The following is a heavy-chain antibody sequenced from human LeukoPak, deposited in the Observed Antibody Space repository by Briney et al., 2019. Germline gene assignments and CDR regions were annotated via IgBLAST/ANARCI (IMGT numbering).Heavy chain of an antibody. CDR2: ISAYKGNT. Sequence: ASVKVSCKASVYTFTSYGISWVRQAPGEGLECRGWISAYKGNTNYAQKLQGRVTMTTDTSTSTPYMELRSLRSNNRAVYYCARVESLSYGSDHWGQGTLVIVSS. J-gene: IGHJ4*02. D-gene: IGHD5-18*01. V-gene: IGHV1-18*01. CDR1: VYTFTSYG. CDR3: ARVESLSYGSDH.